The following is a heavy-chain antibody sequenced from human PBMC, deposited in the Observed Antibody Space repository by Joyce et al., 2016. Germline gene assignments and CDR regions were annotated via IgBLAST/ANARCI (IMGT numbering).Heavy chain of an antibody. V-gene: IGHV1-3*01. J-gene: IGHJ3*02. D-gene: IGHD4-11*01. CDR2: IHVGNDNT. CDR1: GHPFTRTV. Sequence: QVQLVQSGAEVKKPGASVKVPCEASGHPFTRTVMHWVRQAPGQSLEWMGWIHVGNDNTRYSQRFQGRVSFTRDTSASTGYMEIHSLASEDTAVYYCAMGTTYAFDIWGQGTRVTVSS. CDR3: AMGTTYAFDI.